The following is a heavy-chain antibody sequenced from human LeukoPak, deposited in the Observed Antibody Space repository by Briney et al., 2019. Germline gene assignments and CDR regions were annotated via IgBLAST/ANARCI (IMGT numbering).Heavy chain of an antibody. CDR2: IYYSGST. V-gene: IGHV4-39*07. D-gene: IGHD6-6*01. Sequence: SETLSLTCTVSGGSISSSSYYWGWIRQPPGKGLEWIGSIYYSGSTYYNPSLKSRVTISVDTSKNQFSLKLSSVTAADTAVYYCARLAIGAKFDYWGQGTLVTVSS. J-gene: IGHJ4*02. CDR1: GGSISSSSYY. CDR3: ARLAIGAKFDY.